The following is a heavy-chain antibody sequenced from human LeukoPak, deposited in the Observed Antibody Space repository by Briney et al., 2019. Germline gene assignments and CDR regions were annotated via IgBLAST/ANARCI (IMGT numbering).Heavy chain of an antibody. V-gene: IGHV3-23*01. CDR3: AKGPLSGSYSGFDY. CDR2: ISGSGGST. J-gene: IGHJ4*02. CDR1: GFTFSSYA. Sequence: PGGSPRLSCAASGFTFSSYAMSWVRQAPGKGLEWVSAISGSGGSTYYADSVKGRFTISRDNSKNTLYLQMNSLRAEDTAVYYCAKGPLSGSYSGFDYWGQGTLVTVSS. D-gene: IGHD1-26*01.